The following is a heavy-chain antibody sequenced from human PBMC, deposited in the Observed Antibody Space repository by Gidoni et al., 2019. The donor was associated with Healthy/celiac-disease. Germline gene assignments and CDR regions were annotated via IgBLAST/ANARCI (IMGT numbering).Heavy chain of an antibody. Sequence: GYYWSWIRQHPGKGLEWIGYIYYSGSTYYNPSLKSRVTISVDTSKNQFSLKLSSVTAADTDVYYCARGDIVVVPAAVNFDYWGQGTLVTVSS. CDR1: GYY. CDR2: IYYSGST. J-gene: IGHJ4*02. D-gene: IGHD2-2*01. V-gene: IGHV4-31*02. CDR3: ARGDIVVVPAAVNFDY.